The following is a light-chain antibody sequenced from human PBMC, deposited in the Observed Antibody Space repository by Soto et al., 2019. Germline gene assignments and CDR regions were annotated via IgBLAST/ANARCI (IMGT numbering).Light chain of an antibody. CDR1: SSDVGGYNY. V-gene: IGLV2-8*01. CDR2: EVS. CDR3: SSYAGSNNLV. Sequence: QSALTQPPSASGSPGQSVTISCTGTSSDVGGYNYVSWYQQHPRKAPKLMIYEVSERPSGVPDRFSGSKSGNTASLTVSGLQAEDEADYYCSSYAGSNNLVFGGGTKLTVL. J-gene: IGLJ3*02.